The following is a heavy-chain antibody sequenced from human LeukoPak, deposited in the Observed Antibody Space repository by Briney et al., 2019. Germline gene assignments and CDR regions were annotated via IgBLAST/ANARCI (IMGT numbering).Heavy chain of an antibody. J-gene: IGHJ4*02. D-gene: IGHD1-1*01. CDR2: IFPSSGEI. V-gene: IGHV3-23*01. Sequence: GGSLRLSCAASGFTFSDFPMIWVRQAPGKGLEWVSSIFPSSGEIHYADSVKGRFTISRDKSRSTLSLQMDSLRAEDTATYYCATYRQIEVPFEFWGQGTLVTVSS. CDR1: GFTFSDFP. CDR3: ATYRQIEVPFEF.